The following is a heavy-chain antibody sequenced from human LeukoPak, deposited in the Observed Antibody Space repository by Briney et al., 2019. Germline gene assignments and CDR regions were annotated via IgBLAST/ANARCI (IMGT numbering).Heavy chain of an antibody. D-gene: IGHD2-2*01. CDR1: GNTFTSYY. V-gene: IGHV1-46*01. Sequence: ASVKVSCKASGNTFTSYYIHWVRQAPGQGLEWMGIINPSGDSTSYAQKFQGRVTMTRDTSTSTVYMELSSLRSEDTAVYYCASSLVVPAAHFDYWGQGTLVTVSS. J-gene: IGHJ4*02. CDR3: ASSLVVPAAHFDY. CDR2: INPSGDST.